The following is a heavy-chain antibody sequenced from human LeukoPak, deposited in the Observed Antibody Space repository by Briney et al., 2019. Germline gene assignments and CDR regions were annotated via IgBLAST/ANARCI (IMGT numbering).Heavy chain of an antibody. J-gene: IGHJ5*02. V-gene: IGHV4-34*01. CDR2: INHSGST. CDR3: ARLVPPGWFDP. CDR1: GGSFSGYY. Sequence: TTSETLSLTCAVYGGSFSGYYWSWIRQPPGKGLEWIGEINHSGSTNYNPSLKSRVTISVDTSKNQFSLKLTSVTAADTAVYYCARLVPPGWFDPWGQGTLVTVSS.